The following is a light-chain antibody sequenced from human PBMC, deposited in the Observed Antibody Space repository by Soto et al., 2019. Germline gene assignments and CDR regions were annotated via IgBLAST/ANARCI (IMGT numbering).Light chain of an antibody. CDR3: QQYSEYPWT. CDR2: KAS. V-gene: IGKV1-5*03. J-gene: IGKJ1*01. CDR1: QSLSSK. Sequence: DIQMTQSPSTLSASVGDRVTITCRASQSLSSKLAWYQQRPGTAPKLFIYKASSLESGVPSRFSGSESGTEFTLTISRLQPDDLATYYCQQYSEYPWTFGQGTKVEIK.